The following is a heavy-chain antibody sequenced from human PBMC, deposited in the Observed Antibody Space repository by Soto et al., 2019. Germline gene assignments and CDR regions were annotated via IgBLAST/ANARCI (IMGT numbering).Heavy chain of an antibody. V-gene: IGHV4-39*01. J-gene: IGHJ3*02. D-gene: IGHD4-17*01. CDR2: FSYSGST. Sequence: SETLSLTCTVSGGSISSNNYHWGWVRQPPAKGLEWIGSFSYSGSTYYNPSLKSRVTISVDTSKNQFSLKLSSVTATDAAIYFCARHGLRDDAFDIWGQGTMVTVSS. CDR3: ARHGLRDDAFDI. CDR1: GGSISSNNYH.